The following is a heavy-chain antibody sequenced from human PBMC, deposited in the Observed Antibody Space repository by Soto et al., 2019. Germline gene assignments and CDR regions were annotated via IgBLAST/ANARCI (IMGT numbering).Heavy chain of an antibody. CDR3: TKAGDWGTYFFVF. J-gene: IGHJ4*02. CDR1: GFTFTNYA. V-gene: IGHV3-23*01. CDR2: IRNSAGST. D-gene: IGHD3-16*01. Sequence: GGSLRLSCAASGFTFTNYAMGWVRQAPGKGLEWVSAIRNSAGSTYYADSVKGRFAISRDNSKNTLFLQMDSLRADDTAVYFCTKAGDWGTYFFVFWGQGTLVTVSS.